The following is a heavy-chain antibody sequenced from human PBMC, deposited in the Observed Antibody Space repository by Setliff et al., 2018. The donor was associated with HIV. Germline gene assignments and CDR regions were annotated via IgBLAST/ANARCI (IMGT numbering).Heavy chain of an antibody. D-gene: IGHD1-1*01. CDR1: GGSISSDGYY. J-gene: IGHJ4*02. CDR2: ITYSGSA. V-gene: IGHV4-30-4*08. CDR3: VRDAYGYNVKGFDY. Sequence: SETLSLTCTVSGGSISSDGYYWNWIRQPPGKGLEGIGYITYSGSAYYNPSLKSRVTISIDTYNNEISLRLSSVTAPATAMYYCVRDAYGYNVKGFDYWGPGTLVTVSS.